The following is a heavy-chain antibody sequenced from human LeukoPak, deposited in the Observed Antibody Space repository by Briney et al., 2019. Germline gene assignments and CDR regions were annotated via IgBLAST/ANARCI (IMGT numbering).Heavy chain of an antibody. V-gene: IGHV3-30*18. Sequence: GGSLRLSCAASGFTFSSYGMHWVRQAPGKGLEWVAVISYDGSNTYYPDSVKGRFTISRDNSKNMLYLQMNSLRAEDTAVYYCAKPYYYGSRSYMDYWGQGTLVTVSS. CDR2: ISYDGSNT. CDR3: AKPYYYGSRSYMDY. J-gene: IGHJ4*02. D-gene: IGHD3-10*01. CDR1: GFTFSSYG.